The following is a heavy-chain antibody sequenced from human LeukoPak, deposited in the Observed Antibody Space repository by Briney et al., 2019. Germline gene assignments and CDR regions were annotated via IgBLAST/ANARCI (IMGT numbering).Heavy chain of an antibody. J-gene: IGHJ4*02. CDR1: GGSISSSSYY. V-gene: IGHV4-39*07. CDR2: IYYSGST. D-gene: IGHD3-10*01. Sequence: SETLSLTCTVSGGSISSSSYYWGWIRQPPGKGLEWIGSIYYSGSTYYNPSLKSRVTISVDTSKNQFSLKLSSVTAADTAVYYCARATGILSFDYWGQGTLVTVSS. CDR3: ARATGILSFDY.